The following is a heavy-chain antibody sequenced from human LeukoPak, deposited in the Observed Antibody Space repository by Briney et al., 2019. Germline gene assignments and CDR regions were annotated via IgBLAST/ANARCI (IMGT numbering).Heavy chain of an antibody. Sequence: GGSLRLSCAASGFTFNSYAMIWVRQAPGKGLESISSISTIGDRTYYADSVKGRFAISRDNSKNTVYLQMNSLRAEDTAVYYCAKDSDRAAPGTFDPWGQGTLVTVSS. D-gene: IGHD6-13*01. J-gene: IGHJ5*02. CDR2: ISTIGDRT. V-gene: IGHV3-23*01. CDR1: GFTFNSYA. CDR3: AKDSDRAAPGTFDP.